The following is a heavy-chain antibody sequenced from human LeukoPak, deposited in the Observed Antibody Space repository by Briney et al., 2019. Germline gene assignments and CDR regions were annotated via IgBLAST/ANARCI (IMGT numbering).Heavy chain of an antibody. J-gene: IGHJ4*02. CDR1: GFTFSAYG. Sequence: GSLRLSCAASGFTFSAYGMSWVRQAPGKGLEWIGSIYYSGSTYYNPSLKSRVTISVDTSKNQFSLKLSSVTAADTAVYYCARLYCSGGSCYFRDYWGQGTLVTVSS. CDR3: ARLYCSGGSCYFRDY. D-gene: IGHD2-15*01. CDR2: IYYSGST. V-gene: IGHV4-59*05.